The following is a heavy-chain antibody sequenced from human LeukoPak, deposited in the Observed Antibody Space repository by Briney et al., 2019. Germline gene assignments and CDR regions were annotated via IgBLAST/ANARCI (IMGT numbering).Heavy chain of an antibody. V-gene: IGHV5-51*01. D-gene: IGHD3-10*01. CDR2: IYPGDSDT. CDR1: GDSFSSYW. CDR3: ARQSITMVRGDHYFDD. Sequence: GESLQISCRGSGDSFSSYWIGWVRRMPGKGLEWMGIIYPGDSDTRYSPSFQGKVTISADKSISTAYLQWSSLKASDTSMYYCARQSITMVRGDHYFDDWGKGTLVTVSS. J-gene: IGHJ4*02.